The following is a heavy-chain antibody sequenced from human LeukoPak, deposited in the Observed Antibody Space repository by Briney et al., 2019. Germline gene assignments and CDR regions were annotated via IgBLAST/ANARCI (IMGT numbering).Heavy chain of an antibody. J-gene: IGHJ3*02. CDR1: GYTFTSYG. D-gene: IGHD3-10*01. V-gene: IGHV1-18*01. Sequence: ASVKVSCKASGYTFTSYGISWVRQAPGQGPEWMGWISAYNGNTNYAQKLQGRVTMTTDTSTSTAYMELRSLRSDDTAVYYCAREFIGETLDAFDIWGQGTMVTVSS. CDR3: AREFIGETLDAFDI. CDR2: ISAYNGNT.